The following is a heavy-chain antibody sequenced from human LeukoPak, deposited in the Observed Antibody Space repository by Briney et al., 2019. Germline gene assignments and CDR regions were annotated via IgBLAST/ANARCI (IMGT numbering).Heavy chain of an antibody. J-gene: IGHJ6*03. V-gene: IGHV4-39*07. CDR3: ARKKKLWFGELYYYYYYMDV. D-gene: IGHD3-10*01. CDR2: IYYSGST. CDR1: GGSISSSSYY. Sequence: SETLSLTCTVSGGSISSSSYYWGWIRQPPGKGLEWIGSIYYSGSTYYNPSLKSRVTISVDTSKNQFSLKLSSVTAADTAVYYCARKKKLWFGELYYYYYYMDVWGKGTTVTVSS.